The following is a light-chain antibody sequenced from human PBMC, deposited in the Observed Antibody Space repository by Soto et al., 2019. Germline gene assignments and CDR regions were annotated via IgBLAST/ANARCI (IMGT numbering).Light chain of an antibody. V-gene: IGLV2-8*01. J-gene: IGLJ2*01. CDR3: SSYAVSNNFGVS. CDR1: SSDVGGYDY. CDR2: DVT. Sequence: QSALTQPPSASGSPGQSVTISCTGTSSDVGGYDYVSWYQQHPGKAPKLMIYDVTKRPSGVPDRFSGSKSGNTASLTVSGLQAEDEADYYCSSYAVSNNFGVSFGGGTKLTVL.